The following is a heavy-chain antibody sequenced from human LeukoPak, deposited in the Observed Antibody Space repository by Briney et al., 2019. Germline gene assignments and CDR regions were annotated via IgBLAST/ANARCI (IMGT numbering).Heavy chain of an antibody. D-gene: IGHD3-22*01. Sequence: SETLSLTCTVSGGSINSGSYYWSWIRQPAGKGLEWIGRIYTSGSTKYNPSLKSRVTISLDTSKNQFSLKLSSVTAADTAVYYCACLTTADAFDIWGQGTMVTVSS. CDR2: IYTSGST. V-gene: IGHV4-61*02. J-gene: IGHJ3*02. CDR1: GGSINSGSYY. CDR3: ACLTTADAFDI.